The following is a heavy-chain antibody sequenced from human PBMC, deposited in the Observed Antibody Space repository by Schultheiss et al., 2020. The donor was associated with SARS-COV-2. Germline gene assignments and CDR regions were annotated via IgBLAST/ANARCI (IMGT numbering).Heavy chain of an antibody. CDR2: INPNSGGT. J-gene: IGHJ4*02. V-gene: IGHV1-2*02. Sequence: ASVKVSCKASGYTFTSYDIDWVRQAPGQGLEWMGWINPNSGGTNYAQKFQGRVTMTRDTSISTAYMELSSLRSEDTAVYYCAKDVNAHWGQGTLVTVSS. CDR3: AKDVNAH. CDR1: GYTFTSYD.